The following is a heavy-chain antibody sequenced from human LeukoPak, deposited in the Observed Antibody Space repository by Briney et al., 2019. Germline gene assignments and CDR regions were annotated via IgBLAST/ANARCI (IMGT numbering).Heavy chain of an antibody. Sequence: PEGSLRLSCAGSGFTFSSYSMNWVRQAPGKGLEWVSYISSGSSTIYYADSVKGRFTISRDNAKNSLYLQMNSLRDEDTAVYYCARPRDGYNPLFDYWGQGTLVTVSS. CDR2: ISSGSSTI. J-gene: IGHJ4*02. CDR3: ARPRDGYNPLFDY. CDR1: GFTFSSYS. D-gene: IGHD5-24*01. V-gene: IGHV3-48*02.